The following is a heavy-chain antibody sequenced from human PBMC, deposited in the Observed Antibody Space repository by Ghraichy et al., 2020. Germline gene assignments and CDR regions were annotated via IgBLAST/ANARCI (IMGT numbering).Heavy chain of an antibody. CDR2: ISGSGGST. CDR1: GFTFSSYA. D-gene: IGHD3-3*01. J-gene: IGHJ6*02. V-gene: IGHV3-23*01. CDR3: AKACYDFWSGYHIYYYYGMDV. Sequence: GGSRRLSCAASGFTFSSYAMSWVRQAPGKGLEWVSAISGSGGSTYYADSVKGRFTISRDNSKNTLYLQMNSLRAEDTAVYYCAKACYDFWSGYHIYYYYGMDVWGQGTTVTVSS.